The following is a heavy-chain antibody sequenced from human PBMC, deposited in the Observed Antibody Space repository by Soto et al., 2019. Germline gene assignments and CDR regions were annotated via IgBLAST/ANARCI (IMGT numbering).Heavy chain of an antibody. V-gene: IGHV1-2*02. D-gene: IGHD2-2*01. CDR1: GYTFTGYY. CDR3: AGTSCSSTTCPTTY. J-gene: IGHJ4*02. Sequence: QVQLVQSGAEVKKPGASVKVSCKTSGYTFTGYYIYWVRQAPGQGLEWKGWINPHSGGTDSSQKFQGRVTMTRDTSISTAYMELSRLRSDDTAVYYCAGTSCSSTTCPTTYWGQGTLVTVSS. CDR2: INPHSGGT.